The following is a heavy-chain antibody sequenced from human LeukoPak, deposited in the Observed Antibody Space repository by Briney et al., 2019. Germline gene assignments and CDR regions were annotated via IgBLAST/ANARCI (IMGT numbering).Heavy chain of an antibody. D-gene: IGHD4-17*01. J-gene: IGHJ4*02. Sequence: GGSLRLSCAASGFTFSSYAMHWVRQAPGKGLEWVAVIWYDGSNKYYADSVKGRFTISRDNSKNTLYLQMNSLRAEDTAVYYCARAQSYGDYPWYFDYWGQGTLVTVSS. V-gene: IGHV3-33*08. CDR1: GFTFSSYA. CDR3: ARAQSYGDYPWYFDY. CDR2: IWYDGSNK.